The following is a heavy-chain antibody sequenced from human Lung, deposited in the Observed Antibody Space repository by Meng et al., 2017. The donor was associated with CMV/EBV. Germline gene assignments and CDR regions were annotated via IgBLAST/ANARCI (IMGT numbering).Heavy chain of an antibody. CDR3: ARGVAESLGWEMGY. V-gene: IGHV3-74*03. J-gene: IGHJ4*02. CDR2: IDSDGRDI. Sequence: VELVECGGGLVLPGGSLRLSCAVSGFTLRRYWMHWVRQAPGKGLEWVSRIDSDGRDITYADSVRGRFTISRDDAKNTLYLQMNSLRVEDTAVYYCARGVAESLGWEMGYWGQGTLVTVSS. CDR1: GFTLRRYW. D-gene: IGHD1-26*01.